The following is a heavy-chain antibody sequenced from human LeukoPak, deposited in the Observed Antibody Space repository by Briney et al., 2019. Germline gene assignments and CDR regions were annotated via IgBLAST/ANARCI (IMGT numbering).Heavy chain of an antibody. D-gene: IGHD4-17*01. Sequence: SETLSLTCTVSGGSISSYYWSWIRQPPGKGLEWIGYIYYSGSTNYNPSLKSRVTISVDTSKNQFSLKLSSVTAADTAVYYCARSGGYGDYAYYYYGMDVWGQGTTVTVSS. J-gene: IGHJ6*02. CDR1: GGSISSYY. CDR3: ARSGGYGDYAYYYYGMDV. CDR2: IYYSGST. V-gene: IGHV4-59*01.